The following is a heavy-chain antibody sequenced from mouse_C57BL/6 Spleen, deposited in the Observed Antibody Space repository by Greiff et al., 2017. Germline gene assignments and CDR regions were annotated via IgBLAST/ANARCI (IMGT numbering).Heavy chain of an antibody. Sequence: ESGPGLVKPSQSLSLTCSVTGYSITSGYYWNWIRQFPGNKLEWMGYISYDGSNNYNPTLKNRSSITRDTSKNQFFLKLNSVTTEDTATYYCARSNGYDAWFAYWGQGTLVTVSA. CDR3: ARSNGYDAWFAY. J-gene: IGHJ3*01. CDR1: GYSITSGYY. CDR2: ISYDGSN. V-gene: IGHV3-6*01. D-gene: IGHD2-2*01.